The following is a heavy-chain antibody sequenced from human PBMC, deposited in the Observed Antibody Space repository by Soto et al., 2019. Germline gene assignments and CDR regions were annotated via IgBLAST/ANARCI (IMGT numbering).Heavy chain of an antibody. CDR1: GGSISSSSYY. J-gene: IGHJ5*02. Sequence: SETLSLTCTVSGGSISSSSYYWGWIRQHPEKGPEWIGYIYYSGSTYYNPSLKSRVTISVDTSKNQFSLKLSSVTAADTAVYYCARSVFPWGQGTLVTVSS. V-gene: IGHV4-31*03. CDR2: IYYSGST. CDR3: ARSVFP.